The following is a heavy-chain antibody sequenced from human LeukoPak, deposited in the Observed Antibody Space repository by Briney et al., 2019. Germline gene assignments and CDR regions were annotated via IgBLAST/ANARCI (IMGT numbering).Heavy chain of an antibody. V-gene: IGHV1-2*02. CDR1: GYTFTSYG. D-gene: IGHD6-19*01. J-gene: IGHJ5*02. Sequence: ASVKVSCKTSGYTFTSYGIGWVRQAPGQGLEWMGWMNPKSGGTNYAQKFQGRVTITRDTSISTVYMELSRLRSDDTAVYYCARPAVAGTLYNWFDPWGQGTLVTVSS. CDR2: MNPKSGGT. CDR3: ARPAVAGTLYNWFDP.